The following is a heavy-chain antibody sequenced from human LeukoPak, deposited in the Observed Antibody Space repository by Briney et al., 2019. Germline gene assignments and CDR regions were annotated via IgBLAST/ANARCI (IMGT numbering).Heavy chain of an antibody. Sequence: PSETLSLTCAVSGGSISSGGYSWSWIRQPPGKGLEWIGYIYHSGSTYYNPSLKSRVTISVDRSKNQFSLKLSSVTAADTAVYYCASLYDSSGYYYDYWGQGTLVTVSS. CDR3: ASLYDSSGYYYDY. V-gene: IGHV4-30-2*01. J-gene: IGHJ4*02. D-gene: IGHD3-22*01. CDR1: GGSISSGGYS. CDR2: IYHSGST.